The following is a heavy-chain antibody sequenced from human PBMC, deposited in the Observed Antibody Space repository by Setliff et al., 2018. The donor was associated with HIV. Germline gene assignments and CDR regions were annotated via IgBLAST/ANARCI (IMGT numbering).Heavy chain of an antibody. V-gene: IGHV3-23*01. J-gene: IGHJ3*02. CDR3: ARGANDAFDI. CDR2: VSPSGDAT. Sequence: QPGGSLRLSCAASGLIFSNYALTWVRQAPGKGLEWASTVSPSGDATYYADSVKGRFTISRDNSKNTLYLQVNSLRAEDTAVYYCARGANDAFDIWGQGTMVTVSS. CDR1: GLIFSNYA.